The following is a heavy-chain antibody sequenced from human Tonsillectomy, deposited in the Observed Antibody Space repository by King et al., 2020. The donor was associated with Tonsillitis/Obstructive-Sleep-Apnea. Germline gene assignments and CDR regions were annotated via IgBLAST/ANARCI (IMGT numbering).Heavy chain of an antibody. J-gene: IGHJ4*02. CDR2: ISSNGGST. V-gene: IGHV3-64D*06. Sequence: VQLVESGGGLVQPGGSLRLSCAASGFTFSSYAMHWVRQAPGKGLENVSLISSNGGSTWYADSVKGRFTISRDNSKNTLYLQMCSLRAEDTAVYYCVKVDDFLTGYFDYWGQGTLVTVSS. CDR1: GFTFSSYA. CDR3: VKVDDFLTGYFDY. D-gene: IGHD3-9*01.